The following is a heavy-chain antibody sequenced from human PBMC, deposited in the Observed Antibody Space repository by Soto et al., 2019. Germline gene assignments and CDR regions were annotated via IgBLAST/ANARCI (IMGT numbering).Heavy chain of an antibody. Sequence: GESLKISCQGSGYNFTNHWIGWARQMPGKGLEWMGAIYPGDSETRYSPSFQGRVTFSADKSISTAYLEWSSLKVSDSGMYYCARRGEASTWYALDVWGQGTTVTVSS. J-gene: IGHJ6*02. CDR1: GYNFTNHW. CDR2: IYPGDSET. V-gene: IGHV5-51*01. D-gene: IGHD2-8*01. CDR3: ARRGEASTWYALDV.